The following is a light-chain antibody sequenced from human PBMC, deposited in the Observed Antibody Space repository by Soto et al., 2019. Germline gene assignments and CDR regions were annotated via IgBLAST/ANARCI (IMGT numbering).Light chain of an antibody. Sequence: EIVLTQSPCTLSLSPGERATLSCRASQSVSSSYLAWYQQKPGQAPRLLIYGASNRATGIPDRFSGSGSGTDFTLTISRLEPEDFAVYYCQQYGISGTFGQGTKVDIK. J-gene: IGKJ1*01. CDR2: GAS. V-gene: IGKV3-20*01. CDR1: QSVSSSY. CDR3: QQYGISGT.